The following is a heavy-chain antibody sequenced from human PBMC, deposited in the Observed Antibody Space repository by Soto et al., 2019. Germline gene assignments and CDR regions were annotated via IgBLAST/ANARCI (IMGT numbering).Heavy chain of an antibody. CDR2: IYYSGST. D-gene: IGHD5-18*01. CDR1: GGSISSGGYY. J-gene: IGHJ4*02. CDR3: ARGLGYSYGLRGFYYFDY. V-gene: IGHV4-31*03. Sequence: SETLSLTCTVSGGSISSGGYYWSWIRQHPGKGLEWIGYIYYSGSTYYNPSLKSRVTISVDTSKNQFSLKLSSVTAADTAVYYCARGLGYSYGLRGFYYFDYWRQGTLVTVSS.